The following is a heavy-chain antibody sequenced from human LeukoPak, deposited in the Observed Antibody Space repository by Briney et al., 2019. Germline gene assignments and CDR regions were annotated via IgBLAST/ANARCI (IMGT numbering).Heavy chain of an antibody. J-gene: IGHJ4*02. CDR3: ARHECGAENLEY. Sequence: SETLSHTCTVSGASISNYYWSWIRQPPGKGLECIGYVSYSGRTNHNPSLKSRVTISADTSKNQFSLKLTSVTAADTAVYYCARHECGAENLEYGGQGTRVTVSS. D-gene: IGHD3-3*01. CDR1: GASISNYY. CDR2: VSYSGRT. V-gene: IGHV4-59*08.